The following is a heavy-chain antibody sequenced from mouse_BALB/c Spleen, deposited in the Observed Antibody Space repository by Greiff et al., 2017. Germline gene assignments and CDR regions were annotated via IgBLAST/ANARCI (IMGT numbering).Heavy chain of an antibody. CDR1: GFTFSSYA. D-gene: IGHD3-3*01. CDR3: ARQGDDYFDY. J-gene: IGHJ2*01. V-gene: IGHV5-9-3*01. CDR2: ISSGGSYT. Sequence: EVQGVESGGGLVKPGGSLKLSCAASGFTFSSYAMSWVRQTPEKRLEWVATISSGGSYTYYPDSVKGRFTISRDNAKNTLYLRMSSLRSEDTAMYYCARQGDDYFDYWGQGTTLTVSS.